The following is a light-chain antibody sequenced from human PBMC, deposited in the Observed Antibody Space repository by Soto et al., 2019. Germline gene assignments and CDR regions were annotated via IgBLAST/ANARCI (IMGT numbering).Light chain of an antibody. CDR3: QQYNNWPA. CDR2: GAS. CDR1: QSISSY. J-gene: IGKJ5*01. V-gene: IGKV1-39*01. Sequence: VHMSHSPRSPPAPLGNKVTITCRASQSISSYLNWYQQRPGIAPKLLIYGASSLQSGVPSRFSGSGSGTDFTLTISSLQPEDFAVYYCQQYNNWPAFGQGTRLEIK.